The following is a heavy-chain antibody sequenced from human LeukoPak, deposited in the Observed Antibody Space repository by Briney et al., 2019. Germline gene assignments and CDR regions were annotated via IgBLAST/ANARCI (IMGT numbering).Heavy chain of an antibody. V-gene: IGHV3-21*01. Sequence: GGSLRLSCAASGFTFSPYGMTWVRQAPGKGLEWVATISSSGPNIYYADSLKGRFTISRDNARNSVYLQMNSLRAEDTAVYYCTRDGSGWSRDFWGQGTLVTVSS. CDR3: TRDGSGWSRDF. D-gene: IGHD6-19*01. J-gene: IGHJ4*02. CDR2: ISSSGPNI. CDR1: GFTFSPYG.